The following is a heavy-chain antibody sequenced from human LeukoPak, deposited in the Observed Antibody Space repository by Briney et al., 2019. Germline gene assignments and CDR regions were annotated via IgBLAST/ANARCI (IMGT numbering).Heavy chain of an antibody. CDR3: ARGVSGLPSYNWFDP. CDR2: ISGSGGST. J-gene: IGHJ5*02. V-gene: IGHV3-23*01. CDR1: GFTFSSYA. D-gene: IGHD2/OR15-2a*01. Sequence: GGSLRFSCAASGFTFSSYAMSWVRQAPGKGLEWVSAISGSGGSTYYADSVKGRFTISRDNSKNTLYLQMNSLRAEDTAVYYCARGVSGLPSYNWFDPWGQGTLVTVSS.